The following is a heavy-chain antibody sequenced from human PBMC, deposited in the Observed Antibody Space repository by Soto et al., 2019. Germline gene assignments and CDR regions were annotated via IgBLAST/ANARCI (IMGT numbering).Heavy chain of an antibody. D-gene: IGHD6-19*01. CDR2: IIPIFGTA. V-gene: IGHV1-69*12. CDR3: AREEAQWRGGYSGMDV. CDR1: GGTFSSYA. J-gene: IGHJ6*02. Sequence: QVQLVQSGAEVKKPGSSVKVSCKASGGTFSSYAISWVRQAPGQGLEWMGGIIPIFGTANYAQKFQGRVTITADESTSTAYMERSSLRSEETAVYYCAREEAQWRGGYSGMDVWGQGTTVTVSS.